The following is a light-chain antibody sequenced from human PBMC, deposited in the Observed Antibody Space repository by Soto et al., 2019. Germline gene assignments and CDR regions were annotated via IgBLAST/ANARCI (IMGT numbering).Light chain of an antibody. CDR3: QEYVSIPLT. CDR1: QSVGTY. V-gene: IGKV3-20*01. CDR2: GAS. Sequence: EIVLTQSPGTLSLSPGETATLSCRASQSVGTYLAWYQQKPGQAPRLLIYGASSRATGIPDRFRGSGSGTDFTLTISRLEPEDFAGYYCQEYVSIPLTFGGGTKVDIK. J-gene: IGKJ4*01.